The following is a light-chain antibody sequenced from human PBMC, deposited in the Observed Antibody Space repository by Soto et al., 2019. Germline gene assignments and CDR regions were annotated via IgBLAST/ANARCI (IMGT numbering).Light chain of an antibody. Sequence: RVATTCLSSQSISSWLAWYQQKPRKAPNLLIYDASSLKSGVPSRFSGSGSGTEFTLTISSLQPDDFATYYCQHYNSYSEAFGQGAKV. CDR3: QHYNSYSEA. V-gene: IGKV1-5*01. CDR1: QSISSW. CDR2: DAS. J-gene: IGKJ1*01.